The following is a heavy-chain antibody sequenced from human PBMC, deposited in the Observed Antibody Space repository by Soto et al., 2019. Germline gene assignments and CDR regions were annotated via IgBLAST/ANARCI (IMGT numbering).Heavy chain of an antibody. CDR1: GYTFTSSG. CDR3: ARDQGITTLGVYSMYYYGMDV. CDR2: ISTDNGNT. D-gene: IGHD3-3*01. V-gene: IGHV1-18*01. Sequence: QVQLVQSGAEVKKPGASVKVSCKASGYTFTSSGISWVRQAPGQGLEWMGWISTDNGNTNYAQHLQGRVSMTTDTSTRXAXMXXRSLRSDDTAVYYCARDQGITTLGVYSMYYYGMDVWGQGTTVTVSS. J-gene: IGHJ6*02.